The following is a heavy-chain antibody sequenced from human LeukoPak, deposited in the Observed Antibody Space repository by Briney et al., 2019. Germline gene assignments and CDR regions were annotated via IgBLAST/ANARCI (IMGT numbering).Heavy chain of an antibody. J-gene: IGHJ6*03. D-gene: IGHD3-22*01. Sequence: SDTLSLTCTVSGGSISSYYGSWLRQPPGEGREWIVYIYYSGSTNYNHSLKSRVTISVDTSKNQFSLKLSSVTAADTAVYYCTRGSIAYYYMDVWGKGTTVTISS. CDR1: GGSISSYY. CDR3: TRGSIAYYYMDV. V-gene: IGHV4-59*07. CDR2: IYYSGST.